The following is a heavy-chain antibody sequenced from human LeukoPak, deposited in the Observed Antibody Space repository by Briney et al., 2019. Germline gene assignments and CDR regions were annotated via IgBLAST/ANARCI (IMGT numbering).Heavy chain of an antibody. V-gene: IGHV4-59*01. CDR1: GGSISSYY. Sequence: SETLSLTCTVSGGSISSYYWSWIRQPPGKGLEWIGCIYYSGSTNYNPSLKSRVTISVDTSKNQFSLKLSSVTAADTAVYYCARDGGYYDYVWGSYRPDAFDIWGQGTMVTVSS. J-gene: IGHJ3*02. CDR2: IYYSGST. D-gene: IGHD3-16*02. CDR3: ARDGGYYDYVWGSYRPDAFDI.